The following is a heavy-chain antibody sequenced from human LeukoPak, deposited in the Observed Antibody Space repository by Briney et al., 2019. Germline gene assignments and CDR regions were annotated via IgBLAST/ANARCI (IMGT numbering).Heavy chain of an antibody. J-gene: IGHJ4*02. CDR3: ARDLGYSGYED. Sequence: ASVKVSCKASGYTFTGYYLHWVRQAPGQGLEWMGWINPNSGGTNYAQKFQGWVTMTRDTSISTAYMELSRLRSDDTAVYYCARDLGYSGYEDWGQGTLVTVSS. CDR2: INPNSGGT. D-gene: IGHD5-12*01. V-gene: IGHV1-2*04. CDR1: GYTFTGYY.